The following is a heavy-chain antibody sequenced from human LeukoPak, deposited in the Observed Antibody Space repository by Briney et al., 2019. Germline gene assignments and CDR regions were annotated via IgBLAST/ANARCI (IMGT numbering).Heavy chain of an antibody. CDR1: GFTFSTYA. V-gene: IGHV3-23*01. CDR2: FSGSGGST. Sequence: GGSLRLSCAASGFTFSTYAMSWVRQAPGKGLEWVSAFSGSGGSTYYADSVKGRFTISRDNSKNTLYLQMNSLRVEDTAVYYCAGSGYTRFDYWGQGTLVTVSS. D-gene: IGHD3-9*01. CDR3: AGSGYTRFDY. J-gene: IGHJ4*02.